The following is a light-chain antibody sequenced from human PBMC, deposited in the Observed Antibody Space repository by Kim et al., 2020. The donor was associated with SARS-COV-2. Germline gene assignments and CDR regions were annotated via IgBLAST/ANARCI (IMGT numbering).Light chain of an antibody. CDR2: QDN. CDR1: KLGDKY. V-gene: IGLV3-1*01. Sequence: SYELTQPPSVSVSPGQTASITCSGDKLGDKYACWYQQKPGQSPVLVIYQDNKRPSGIPERFSGSNSGNTATLTISGTQSMDEAYYYCQAWDSSTAVFVGG. CDR3: QAWDSSTAV. J-gene: IGLJ2*01.